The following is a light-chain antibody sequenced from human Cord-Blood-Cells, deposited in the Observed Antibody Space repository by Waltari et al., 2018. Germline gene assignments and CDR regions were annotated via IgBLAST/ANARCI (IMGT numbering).Light chain of an antibody. V-gene: IGLV2-23*01. J-gene: IGLJ2*01. CDR1: SSDVGSYNL. CDR3: CSYAGSRLV. CDR2: EGS. Sequence: QSALTQPASVSGSPGQSITISCTGTSSDVGSYNLVSWYQPHPGKAPNLMIYEGSKRPSGVSNRFSGSKSGNTSSLTISGLQAEDEADYYCCSYAGSRLVFGGGTKLTVL.